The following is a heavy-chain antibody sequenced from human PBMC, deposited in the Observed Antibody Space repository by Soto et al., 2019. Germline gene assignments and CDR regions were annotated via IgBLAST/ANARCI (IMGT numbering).Heavy chain of an antibody. CDR1: GYTFTGYY. V-gene: IGHV1-2*04. CDR2: INPNSGGT. D-gene: IGHD3-3*01. CDR3: ARGGYYDFWSGYMAY. Sequence: GASVKVSCKASGYTFTGYYMHWVRQAPGQGLEWMGWINPNSGGTNYAQKFQGWVTMTRDTSISTAYMELSRLRSDDTAVYYRARGGYYDFWSGYMAYWGQGTLVTVSS. J-gene: IGHJ4*02.